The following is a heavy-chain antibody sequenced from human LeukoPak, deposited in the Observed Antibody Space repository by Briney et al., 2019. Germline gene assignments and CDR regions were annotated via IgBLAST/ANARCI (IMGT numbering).Heavy chain of an antibody. J-gene: IGHJ4*02. CDR1: GYTFTGFY. CDR2: VNPKSGGA. D-gene: IGHD6-13*01. V-gene: IGHV1-2*02. Sequence: ASVKVSCKASGYTFTGFYMHWVGQAPGQGLKWMGRVNPKSGGADYEQEFQGRLTMTRDTSITTVYMELSRLRSDDTAVYYCATYSSNRLTYDLWGQGTLVTVSS. CDR3: ATYSSNRLTYDL.